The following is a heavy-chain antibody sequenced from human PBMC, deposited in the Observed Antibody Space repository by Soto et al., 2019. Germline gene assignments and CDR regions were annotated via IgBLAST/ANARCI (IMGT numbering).Heavy chain of an antibody. CDR2: IYYSGST. CDR3: ARNSYGYTFYDY. D-gene: IGHD5-18*01. CDR1: GGSVSSGSYY. V-gene: IGHV4-30-4*08. Sequence: PSETLSLTCTVSGGSVSSGSYYWSWIRQPPGKGLEWIGYIYYSGSTYYNPSLKSRVTISVDTSKNQFSLKLSSVTAADTAVYYCARNSYGYTFYDYGGQGTLVTVSS. J-gene: IGHJ4*02.